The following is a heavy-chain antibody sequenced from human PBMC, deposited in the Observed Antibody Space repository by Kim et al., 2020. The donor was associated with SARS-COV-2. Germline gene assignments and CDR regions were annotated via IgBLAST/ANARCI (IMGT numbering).Heavy chain of an antibody. CDR1: GYTFTSYY. V-gene: IGHV1-46*01. D-gene: IGHD3-3*01. J-gene: IGHJ6*02. CDR3: AREWRSGYYLNPRDYYYYGMDV. Sequence: ASVKVSCKASGYTFTSYYMHWVRQAPGQGLEWMGIINPSGGSTSYAQKFQGRVTMTRDTSTSTVYMELSSLRSEDTAVYYCAREWRSGYYLNPRDYYYYGMDVWGQGTTVTVSS. CDR2: INPSGGST.